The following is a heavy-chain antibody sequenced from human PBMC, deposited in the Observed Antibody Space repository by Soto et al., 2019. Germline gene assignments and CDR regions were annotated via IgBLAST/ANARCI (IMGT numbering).Heavy chain of an antibody. D-gene: IGHD6-6*01. V-gene: IGHV3-7*05. J-gene: IGHJ4*02. CDR2: IKQDGSEN. Sequence: PGGSLRLSCVVSEFTFSAYWMSWVRQAPGKGLEWVANIKQDGSENYYVDSVKGRFTIPRDNAKNSLYLQMNSLRAEDTAVYYCARVKSLADQVWGQGTRVTVAS. CDR3: ARVKSLADQV. CDR1: EFTFSAYW.